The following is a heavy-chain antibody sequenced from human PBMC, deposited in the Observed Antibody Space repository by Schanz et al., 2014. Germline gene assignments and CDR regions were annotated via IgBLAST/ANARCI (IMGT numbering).Heavy chain of an antibody. CDR1: GFSFDNYG. Sequence: QVQLVESGGGVVQPGRSLRLSCAASGFSFDNYGMHWVRQAPGKGLEWVGVIWYDGSKTYYADSVRGRFTISRENSKNTLQLQMNSLRAEDTAVYHCAKDLPAVAVAPLMTGLYDSWGQGTLVTVSS. J-gene: IGHJ4*02. CDR3: AKDLPAVAVAPLMTGLYDS. D-gene: IGHD6-19*01. CDR2: IWYDGSKT. V-gene: IGHV3-33*06.